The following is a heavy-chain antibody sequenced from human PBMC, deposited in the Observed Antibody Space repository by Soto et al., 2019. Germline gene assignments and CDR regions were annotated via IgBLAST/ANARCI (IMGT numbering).Heavy chain of an antibody. CDR1: GGSVSSGSYY. J-gene: IGHJ6*02. Sequence: SVTLSLTCTVSGGSVSSGSYYWTWIRQPPGKGLEWIGEINHSGSTYYNPSLKSRVTISVDTSKNQLSLKLTSVTAADTAVYYCAGLRYFDWLLYFSDYYYGMDVWGQGTTVTVSS. CDR3: AGLRYFDWLLYFSDYYYGMDV. D-gene: IGHD3-9*01. CDR2: INHSGST. V-gene: IGHV4-39*07.